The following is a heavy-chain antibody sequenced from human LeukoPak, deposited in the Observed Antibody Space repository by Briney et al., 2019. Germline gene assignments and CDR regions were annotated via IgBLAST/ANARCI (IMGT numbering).Heavy chain of an antibody. CDR2: ISGSGINT. J-gene: IGHJ1*01. D-gene: IGHD6-19*01. CDR3: AKGDRTAVAGPFQH. CDR1: GFTFSSNA. V-gene: IGHV3-23*01. Sequence: GGSLRLSCAASGFTFSSNAMNWVRQAPGKWLEWVSGISGSGINTYYADSVKGRFTISRDNSKNTVYLHMSSLRAEDPALYYCAKGDRTAVAGPFQHWGQGTLVTVSS.